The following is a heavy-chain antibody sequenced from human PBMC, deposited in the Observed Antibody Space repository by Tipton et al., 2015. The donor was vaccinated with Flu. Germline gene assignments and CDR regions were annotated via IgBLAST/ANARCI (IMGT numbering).Heavy chain of an antibody. V-gene: IGHV4-38-2*01. CDR2: IYHSGST. D-gene: IGHD3-3*01. Sequence: TLSLTCAVSGYSISSGYYWGWIRQPPGKGLEWIGSIYHSGSTYYNPSLKSRVTISVDTSKNQSSLKLSSVTAADTAVYYCARGRTIFGVVIPLDWFDPWGQGTLVTVSS. J-gene: IGHJ5*02. CDR3: ARGRTIFGVVIPLDWFDP. CDR1: GYSISSGYY.